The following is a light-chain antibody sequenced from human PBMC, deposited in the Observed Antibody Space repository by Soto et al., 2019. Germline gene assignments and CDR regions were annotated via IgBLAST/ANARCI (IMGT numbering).Light chain of an antibody. J-gene: IGKJ5*01. V-gene: IGKV3-15*01. CDR1: QSVSSN. CDR2: DAS. Sequence: DIVMTHSPATLAVSQVGSGTLSCMASQSVSSNLAWHQQKPGQAPRILMYDASTRATGIPARFSGSGSGTEFTLTISSLQSEDFAVYYCKQYHNWPITCGNGQRRGLK. CDR3: KQYHNWPIT.